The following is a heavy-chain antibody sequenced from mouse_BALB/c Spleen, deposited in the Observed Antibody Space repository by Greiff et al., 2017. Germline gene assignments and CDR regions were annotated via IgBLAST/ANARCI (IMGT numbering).Heavy chain of an antibody. CDR3: ARDIYYDYPFAY. CDR2: IRNKANGYTT. V-gene: IGHV7-3*02. D-gene: IGHD2-4*01. Sequence: EVQLVESGGGLVQPGGSLRLSCATSGFTFTDYYMSWVRQPPGKALEWLGFIRNKANGYTTEYSASVKGRFTISRDNSQSILYLQMNTLRAEDSATYYCARDIYYDYPFAYWGQGTRVTVSA. CDR1: GFTFTDYY. J-gene: IGHJ3*01.